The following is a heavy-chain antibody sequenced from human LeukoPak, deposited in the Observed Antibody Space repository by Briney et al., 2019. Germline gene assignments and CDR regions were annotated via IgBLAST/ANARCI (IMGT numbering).Heavy chain of an antibody. D-gene: IGHD2-2*01. CDR3: ATSGIVVVPAAYAPDY. Sequence: GGSLRLSCAASGFTFSTYNLNWVRQAPGKGLEWVSSISSSSNYIYYADSVKGRFTISRDNTKNSLFLQMNSLRAEDTAVYYCATSGIVVVPAAYAPDYWGQGTLVTVSS. V-gene: IGHV3-21*01. CDR2: ISSSSNYI. J-gene: IGHJ4*02. CDR1: GFTFSTYN.